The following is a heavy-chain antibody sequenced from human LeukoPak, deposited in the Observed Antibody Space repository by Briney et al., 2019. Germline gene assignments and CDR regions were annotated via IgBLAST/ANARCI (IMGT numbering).Heavy chain of an antibody. CDR2: MNPNSGNT. D-gene: IGHD3-16*01. J-gene: IGHJ3*02. CDR3: ARFLKARFAFDI. CDR1: GYTFTSYD. V-gene: IGHV1-8*01. Sequence: GASVKVSCKASGYTFTSYDINWVRQATGQGLEWMGWMNPNSGNTGYAQKFQGRVTMTSNTSISTAYMELSSLRSEDTAVYYCARFLKARFAFDIWGQGTMVTVYS.